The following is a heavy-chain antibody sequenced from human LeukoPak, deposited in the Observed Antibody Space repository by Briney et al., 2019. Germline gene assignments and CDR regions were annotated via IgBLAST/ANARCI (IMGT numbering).Heavy chain of an antibody. CDR3: ARVGVDGYSYGSTFDY. J-gene: IGHJ4*02. CDR2: INPDSGGT. CDR1: GYTFTSYG. Sequence: GASVKVSCKASGYTFTSYGISWVRQAPGQGLEWMGWINPDSGGTNYAQKFQGRVTMTRDTSISTAYMALSRLRSDDTAVYYCARVGVDGYSYGSTFDYWGQGTLVTVSS. D-gene: IGHD5-18*01. V-gene: IGHV1-2*02.